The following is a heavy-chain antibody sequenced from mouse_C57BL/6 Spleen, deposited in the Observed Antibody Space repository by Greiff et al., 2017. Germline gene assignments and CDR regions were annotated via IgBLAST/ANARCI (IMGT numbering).Heavy chain of an antibody. J-gene: IGHJ1*03. CDR2: INPNNGGT. D-gene: IGHD1-1*01. V-gene: IGHV1-18*01. CDR3: ARLGYYYGSPRYFDV. CDR1: GYTFTDYN. Sequence: EVKLMESGPELVKPGASVKIPCKASGYTFTDYNMDWVKQSHGKSLEWIGDINPNNGGTIYNQKFKGKATLTVDKSSSTAYMELRSLTSEDTAVYYCARLGYYYGSPRYFDVWSTGTTVTVSS.